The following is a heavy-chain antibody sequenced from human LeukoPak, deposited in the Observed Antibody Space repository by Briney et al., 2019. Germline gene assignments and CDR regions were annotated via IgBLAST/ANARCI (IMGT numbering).Heavy chain of an antibody. D-gene: IGHD6-25*01. J-gene: IGHJ4*02. CDR3: ARVLTAAGLDF. V-gene: IGHV4-39*07. CDR2: IHDDGRT. Sequence: SETLSLTCTVSGGSISASRTWGWVRPAPGKGLEWIGNIHDDGRTASNLSLKSRVIISLDTSKNQFSLKVSSVTAADTAFYYCARVLTAAGLDFWGQGTLVTVSS. CDR1: GGSISASRT.